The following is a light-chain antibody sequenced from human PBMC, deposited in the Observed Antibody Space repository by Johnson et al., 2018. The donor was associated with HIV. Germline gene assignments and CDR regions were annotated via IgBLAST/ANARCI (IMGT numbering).Light chain of an antibody. CDR1: SSNIGDNY. Sequence: QSVLTQPPSVSAAPGQKVTISCSGISSNIGDNYVSWYQQLPGTAPKLLIYENTKRPSGIPDRFSGSKSGTSATLGITGLQTGDEADYYCGTWDSSLSAGGGFGTGTKVTVL. CDR2: ENT. V-gene: IGLV1-51*02. J-gene: IGLJ1*01. CDR3: GTWDSSLSAGGG.